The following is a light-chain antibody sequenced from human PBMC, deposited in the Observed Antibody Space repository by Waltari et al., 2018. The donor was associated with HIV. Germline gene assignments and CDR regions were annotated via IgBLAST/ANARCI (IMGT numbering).Light chain of an antibody. CDR1: SSDVGGYNY. V-gene: IGLV2-8*01. CDR2: EVT. CDR3: GAWESNLNAVV. Sequence: QSALTQPPSASGSPGQSVTISCTGTSSDVGGYNYVSWYQQHPGKAPKLIIYEVTKRPSGVPDRFSGSRSGTSALLASTGLQPGDEADYYCGAWESNLNAVVFGGGTRVNVL. J-gene: IGLJ2*01.